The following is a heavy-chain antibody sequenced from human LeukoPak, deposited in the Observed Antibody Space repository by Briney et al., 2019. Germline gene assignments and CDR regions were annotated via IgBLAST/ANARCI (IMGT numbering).Heavy chain of an antibody. CDR3: ARSLDIEDQLDP. CDR1: GFAFSTYA. Sequence: GGSLRLSCAASGFAFSTYAMHWVRQAPGKGLEWVAVISYDGSVKYYADSVKGRFTISRDNSKNTLYLQMNSLRSDTAVYYCARSLDIEDQLDPWGQGTLVTVSS. V-gene: IGHV3-30-3*01. D-gene: IGHD5-12*01. J-gene: IGHJ5*02. CDR2: ISYDGSVK.